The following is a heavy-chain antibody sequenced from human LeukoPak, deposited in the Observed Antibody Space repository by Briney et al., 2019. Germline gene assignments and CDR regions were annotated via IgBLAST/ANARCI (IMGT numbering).Heavy chain of an antibody. Sequence: GGSLRLSCAVSGFTVSSNYMSWVRQAPGKELEWVSVIYSGGSTYYADSVKGRFTISRDNSKNTLFLQMNSLRAEDTAVYYCARADGTGGPYDYWGQGTLVTVSS. CDR3: ARADGTGGPYDY. V-gene: IGHV3-53*01. CDR2: IYSGGST. D-gene: IGHD3/OR15-3a*01. J-gene: IGHJ4*02. CDR1: GFTVSSNY.